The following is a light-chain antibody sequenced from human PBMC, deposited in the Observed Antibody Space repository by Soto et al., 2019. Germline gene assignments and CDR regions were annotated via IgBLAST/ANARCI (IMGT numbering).Light chain of an antibody. CDR2: QDS. V-gene: IGLV3-1*01. CDR1: KLGDKY. CDR3: QTWDSNTVV. J-gene: IGLJ2*01. Sequence: SYELTQAPSVSVSPGQTASITCSGDKLGDKYACWYQQRPGQSPVLVIYQDSIRPSGIPERFSGSNSGNTATLTISGTQALDEADYYCQTWDSNTVVFGAGTKVTVL.